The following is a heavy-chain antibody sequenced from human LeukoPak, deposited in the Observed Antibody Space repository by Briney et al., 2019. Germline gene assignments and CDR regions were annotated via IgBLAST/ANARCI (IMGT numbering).Heavy chain of an antibody. J-gene: IGHJ4*02. CDR1: GFTFSSYA. Sequence: GPLRLSCAASGFTFSSYAMSWVRQPPGKGLEWIGEINHSGSSNYNPSLKSRVTMSVDTSKNQFSLNLNSVTAADTAVYYCARPAYSYGPACYGYWGQGNLVTVSS. V-gene: IGHV4-34*01. CDR2: INHSGSS. CDR3: ARPAYSYGPACYGY. D-gene: IGHD5-18*01.